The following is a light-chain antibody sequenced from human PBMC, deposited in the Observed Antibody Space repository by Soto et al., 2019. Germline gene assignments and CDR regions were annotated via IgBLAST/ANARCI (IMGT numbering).Light chain of an antibody. CDR3: QQYYSTPLT. CDR1: QSVLYSSNNKNY. CDR2: WAS. J-gene: IGKJ1*01. Sequence: DIVMTQSPDSLAVSLGERATINCKSGQSVLYSSNNKNYLAWYQQKPGQPPKLLIYWASTRESGVPDRFSGSGSGTDFTLTISSLQAEDVAVYYCQQYYSTPLTFGQGTKVDNK. V-gene: IGKV4-1*01.